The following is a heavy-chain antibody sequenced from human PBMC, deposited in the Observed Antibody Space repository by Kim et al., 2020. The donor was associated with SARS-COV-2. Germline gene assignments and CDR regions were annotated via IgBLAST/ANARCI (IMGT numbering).Heavy chain of an antibody. CDR3: ARGVYGSGSEGGFGMDV. CDR2: INPSDGST. CDR1: GYTFTSYY. V-gene: IGHV1-46*01. D-gene: IGHD3-10*01. J-gene: IGHJ6*02. Sequence: ASVKVSCKTSGYTFTSYYMHWVRQAPGQGLEWMGIINPSDGSTSYAQKFQGRLIMTRDTSTSTVYMELSSLRSEDTAVYYCARGVYGSGSEGGFGMDVCGQGTTVTVSS.